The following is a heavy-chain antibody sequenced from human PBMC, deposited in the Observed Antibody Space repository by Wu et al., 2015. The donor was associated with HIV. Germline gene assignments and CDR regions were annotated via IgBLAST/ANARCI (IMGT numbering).Heavy chain of an antibody. CDR2: MNPNSGNT. CDR3: ARGHGGSRGPRRYERRNWFDP. J-gene: IGHJ5*02. D-gene: IGHD2-15*01. Sequence: QVQLVQSGAEVKKPGASVKVSCKASGYTFTSYDINWVRQATGQGLEWMGWMNPNSGNTGYAQKFQGRVTITRNTSISTAYMELSSLRSEDTAVYYCARGHGGSRGPRRYERRNWFDPWGQGTLVTVSS. CDR1: GYTFTSYD. V-gene: IGHV1-8*03.